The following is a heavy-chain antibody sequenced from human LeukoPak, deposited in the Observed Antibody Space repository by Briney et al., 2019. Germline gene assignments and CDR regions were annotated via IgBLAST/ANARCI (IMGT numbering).Heavy chain of an antibody. V-gene: IGHV1-69*04. J-gene: IGHJ5*02. CDR1: GGTFSSYA. CDR2: IIPILGIA. CDR3: ARELAWFGELSGFDP. D-gene: IGHD3-10*01. Sequence: ASVKVSCKASGGTFSSYAISWVRQAPGQGLEWMGRIIPILGIANYAQKFQGRVTITADKSTSTAYMELSSLRSEDTAVYYCARELAWFGELSGFDPWGQGTLVTVSS.